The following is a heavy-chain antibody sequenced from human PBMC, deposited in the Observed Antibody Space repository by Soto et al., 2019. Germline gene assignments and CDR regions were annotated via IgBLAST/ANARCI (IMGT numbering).Heavy chain of an antibody. CDR3: AKDGPVTTGTFDY. D-gene: IGHD4-17*01. Sequence: QVQLVESGGGVVQPGRSLRLSCAASGFTFSSYAMHWVRQAPGKGLEWVALISLDGSNKYYADSVKGRFTISRDNSKNTQYLQVNSLSSEDTAIYYCAKDGPVTTGTFDYWGQGALVTVSS. CDR2: ISLDGSNK. CDR1: GFTFSSYA. J-gene: IGHJ4*02. V-gene: IGHV3-30*18.